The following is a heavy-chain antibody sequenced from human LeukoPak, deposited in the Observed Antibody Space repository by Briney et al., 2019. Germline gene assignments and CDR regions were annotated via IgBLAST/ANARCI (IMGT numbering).Heavy chain of an antibody. V-gene: IGHV4-61*09. D-gene: IGHD1-26*01. CDR2: IFSSGRT. CDR3: ARWVGAGTQNSGSYRGFDY. Sequence: PSQTLSLTCTVSGGSISSGSGNYYWTWIRQPAGKGLEWIGHIFSSGRTNYKPSLKSRVTISVDTSKNQFSLKLSSVTAADTAVYYCARWVGAGTQNSGSYRGFDYWGQGTLVTVSS. CDR1: GGSISSGSGNYY. J-gene: IGHJ4*02.